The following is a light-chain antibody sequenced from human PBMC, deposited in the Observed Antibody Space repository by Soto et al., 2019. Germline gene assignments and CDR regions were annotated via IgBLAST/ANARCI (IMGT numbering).Light chain of an antibody. V-gene: IGLV2-8*01. J-gene: IGLJ2*01. CDR2: EVS. CDR3: NSYAGSNTMV. Sequence: QSVLTQPPSASGSPGQSVTISCTGSSSDVGGHNFVSWYQQHPGKAPKLIIYEVSKRPAGVPDRFSGSKSGNTAFLTVSGLQAEDEADYHCNSYAGSNTMVFGGGTKVTVL. CDR1: SSDVGGHNF.